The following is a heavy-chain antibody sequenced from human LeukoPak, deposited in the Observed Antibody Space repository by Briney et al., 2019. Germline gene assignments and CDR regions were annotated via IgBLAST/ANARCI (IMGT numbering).Heavy chain of an antibody. CDR3: AGGQGWHFDL. Sequence: GGPLRLSCAASGFTFSRYWMHWVRQAPGKGLEWVADIKHDGTEEHYVASVKGRFTISRDNAKLYLQMNSLRAEDTAMYYCAGGQGWHFDLWGRGTLITVSS. V-gene: IGHV3-7*01. D-gene: IGHD2-15*01. CDR1: GFTFSRYW. J-gene: IGHJ2*01. CDR2: IKHDGTEE.